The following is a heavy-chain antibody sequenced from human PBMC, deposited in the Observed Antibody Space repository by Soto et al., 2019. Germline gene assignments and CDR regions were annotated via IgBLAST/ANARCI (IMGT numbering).Heavy chain of an antibody. CDR1: GGSFSGYY. V-gene: IGHV4-34*01. CDR3: ARGGVVPAAMPCFDY. D-gene: IGHD2-2*01. Sequence: SETLSLTCAVYGGSFSGYYWSWIRQPPGKGLEWIGEINHSGSTNYNPSLKSRVTISVDTSKNQFSLKLSSVTAADTAVYYCARGGVVPAAMPCFDYWGQGTLVTVSS. CDR2: INHSGST. J-gene: IGHJ4*02.